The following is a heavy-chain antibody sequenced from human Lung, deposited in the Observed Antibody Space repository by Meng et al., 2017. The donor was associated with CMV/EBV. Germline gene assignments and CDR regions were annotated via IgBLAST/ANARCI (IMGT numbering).Heavy chain of an antibody. J-gene: IGHJ4*02. V-gene: IGHV1-2*02. CDR1: GYTFTGYY. CDR2: INPNSGGT. D-gene: IGHD1-7*01. Sequence: SXXVSCKASGYTFTGYYMHWVRQAPGQGLEWMGWINPNSGGTNYAQKFQGRVTMTRDTSISTAYMELSRLKSDDTAVYYCARDLDWNYEYWGQGTLVTVSS. CDR3: ARDLDWNYEY.